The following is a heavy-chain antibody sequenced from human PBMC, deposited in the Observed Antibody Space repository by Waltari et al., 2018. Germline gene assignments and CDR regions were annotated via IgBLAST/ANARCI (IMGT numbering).Heavy chain of an antibody. J-gene: IGHJ6*04. CDR1: GFIFSDYW. V-gene: IGHV3-74*01. CDR3: AKTGGSGRPADLDV. Sequence: EVQLVESGGGVVQPGGSLRLACAASGFIFSDYWIHWAPQAPGKGLVWVSRITPDGSGATYADSVRGRFTISRDNPTRTVYLEMNSLTDEDTAVYYCAKTGGSGRPADLDVWGKGTTVIVSS. CDR2: ITPDGSGA. D-gene: IGHD6-25*01.